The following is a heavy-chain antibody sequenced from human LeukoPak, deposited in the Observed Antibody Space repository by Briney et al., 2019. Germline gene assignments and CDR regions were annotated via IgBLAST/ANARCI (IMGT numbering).Heavy chain of an antibody. Sequence: PGGSLRLSCAASGFTFSSYSLNWVRQAPGKGLEWVSSISSITTYIYYADSVKGRFTISRDNAKNSLYLQMNSLRAEDTAVYYCAREAGGSGYYLDYWGRGTLVTVSS. J-gene: IGHJ4*02. CDR2: ISSITTYI. CDR3: AREAGGSGYYLDY. CDR1: GFTFSSYS. D-gene: IGHD3-22*01. V-gene: IGHV3-21*01.